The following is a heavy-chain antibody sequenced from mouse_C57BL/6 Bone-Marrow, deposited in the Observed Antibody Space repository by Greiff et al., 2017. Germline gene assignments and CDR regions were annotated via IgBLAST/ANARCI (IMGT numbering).Heavy chain of an antibody. Sequence: VLLQQSGPVLVKPGASVKMSCKASGYTFTDYYMNWVKQSHGKSLEWIGVINPYNGGTSYNQKFKGKDTLTVDKSSSTAYMELNSLTSEDSAVYYGARRWVPFAYWGQGTLVTVSA. J-gene: IGHJ3*01. D-gene: IGHD2-3*01. CDR3: ARRWVPFAY. CDR2: INPYNGGT. V-gene: IGHV1-19*01. CDR1: GYTFTDYY.